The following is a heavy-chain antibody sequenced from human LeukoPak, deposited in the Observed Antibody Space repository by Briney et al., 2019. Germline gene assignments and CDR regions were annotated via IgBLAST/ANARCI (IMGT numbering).Heavy chain of an antibody. CDR1: GYSFTSYW. CDR2: INPGDSQT. CDR3: ARPGYRSRYFDY. Sequence: GESLKISCKGSGYSFTSYWIGWVRQMPGKGLEWVGMINPGDSQTKHSTSFQGQVTISADKSISTAYLQWSSLKASDTAMYYCARPGYRSRYFDYWGQGTLVTVSS. D-gene: IGHD6-19*01. J-gene: IGHJ4*02. V-gene: IGHV5-51*01.